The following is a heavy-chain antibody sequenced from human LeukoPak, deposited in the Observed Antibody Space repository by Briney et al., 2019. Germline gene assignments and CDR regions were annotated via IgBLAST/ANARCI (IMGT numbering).Heavy chain of an antibody. CDR1: GGSISSSSYY. D-gene: IGHD3-3*01. Sequence: SETLSLTCTVSGGSISSSSYYWGWLRQPPGKGLEWIGSIYYSGSTYYNPSLKSRVTISVDTSKSQCSLKLSSVTAADTAVYYCASVITILGQNWFDPWGQGTLVTVSS. CDR3: ASVITILGQNWFDP. J-gene: IGHJ5*02. V-gene: IGHV4-39*01. CDR2: IYYSGST.